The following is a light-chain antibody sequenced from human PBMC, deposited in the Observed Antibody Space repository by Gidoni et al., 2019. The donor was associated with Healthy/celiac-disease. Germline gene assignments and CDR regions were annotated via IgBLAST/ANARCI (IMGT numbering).Light chain of an antibody. J-gene: IGKJ4*01. CDR3: QQRSNWLT. V-gene: IGKV3-11*01. Sequence: EVVLTQSPATLSGSPVERATLSCRASQSVSSDLAWYQQKPGQAPRLLIYDASNRATGIPARFSDSGSGTDFTLTISSLEPDDFAVYYFQQRSNWLTFGGGTKVEIK. CDR1: QSVSSD. CDR2: DAS.